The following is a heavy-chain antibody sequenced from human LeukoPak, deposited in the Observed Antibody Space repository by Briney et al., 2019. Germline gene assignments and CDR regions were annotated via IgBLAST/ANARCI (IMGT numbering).Heavy chain of an antibody. CDR2: INLNSGGT. Sequence: ASVKVSCKASGYTFTGYYMHWVRQAPGQGLEWMGWINLNSGGTNSAQKFQGRVTMTRDTSISIAYMELSSLRSDDTAVYYCARPTTVTDYDACDIWGQGTTVTVSS. D-gene: IGHD4-17*01. V-gene: IGHV1-2*02. CDR1: GYTFTGYY. J-gene: IGHJ3*02. CDR3: ARPTTVTDYDACDI.